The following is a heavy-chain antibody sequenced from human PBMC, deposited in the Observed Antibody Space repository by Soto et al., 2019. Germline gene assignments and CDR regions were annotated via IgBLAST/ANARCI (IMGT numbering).Heavy chain of an antibody. V-gene: IGHV3-30*03. D-gene: IGHD5-18*01. Sequence: QVQLVESGGGVVQPGRSLRLSCAASGFTFSSYGMHWVRQAPGKGLEWVAVISYDGSNKYYADSVKGRFTISRDNSKNTLYLQMNSLRAEDTAVYYCARVRGYSYGYYFDYWGQGTLVTVSS. CDR1: GFTFSSYG. J-gene: IGHJ4*02. CDR2: ISYDGSNK. CDR3: ARVRGYSYGYYFDY.